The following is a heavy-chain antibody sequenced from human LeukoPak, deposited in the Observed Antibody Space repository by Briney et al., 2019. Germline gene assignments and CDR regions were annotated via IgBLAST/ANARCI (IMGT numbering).Heavy chain of an antibody. CDR3: ARAGVGAPTKGAFDI. V-gene: IGHV1-2*02. CDR2: INPNSGGT. CDR1: GYTFTGYY. D-gene: IGHD1-26*01. J-gene: IGHJ3*02. Sequence: ASVKVSCKASGYTFTGYYMHWVRQAPGQGLEWMGWINPNSGGTNYAQKFQGRVTMTRDTSISTAYMELSRLRSDDTAVYYCARAGVGAPTKGAFDIWGQGTMVTVSS.